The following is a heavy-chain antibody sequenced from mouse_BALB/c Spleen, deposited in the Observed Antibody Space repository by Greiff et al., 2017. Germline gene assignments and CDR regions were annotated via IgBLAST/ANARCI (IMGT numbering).Heavy chain of an antibody. D-gene: IGHD1-1*01. Sequence: EVMLVESGGGLVKPGGSLKLSCAASGFTFSDYYMYWVRQTPEKRLEWVATISDGGSYTYYPDSVKGRFTISRDNAKNNLYLQMSSLKSEDTAMYYCARNYGLYYAMDYWGQGTSVTVSS. V-gene: IGHV5-4*02. CDR3: ARNYGLYYAMDY. CDR2: ISDGGSYT. CDR1: GFTFSDYY. J-gene: IGHJ4*01.